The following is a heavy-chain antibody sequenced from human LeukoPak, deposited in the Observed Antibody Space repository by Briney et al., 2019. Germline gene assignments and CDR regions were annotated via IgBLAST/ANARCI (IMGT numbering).Heavy chain of an antibody. CDR2: IYHSGST. CDR3: ASSEMATVEYYFDQ. J-gene: IGHJ4*02. Sequence: PSETLSLTCTVSGGSVSSGSYYWSWIRQPPGKGLEWIGYIYHSGSTNYNPSPKSRVTISVDTSKNQFSLKLSSVTAADTAVYYCASSEMATVEYYFDQWGQGTLVTVSS. V-gene: IGHV4-61*01. CDR1: GGSVSSGSYY. D-gene: IGHD5-24*01.